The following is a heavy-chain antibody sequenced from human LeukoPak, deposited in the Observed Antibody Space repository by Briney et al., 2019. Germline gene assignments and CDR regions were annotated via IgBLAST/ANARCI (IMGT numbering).Heavy chain of an antibody. CDR2: ISSSGSTI. V-gene: IGHV3-48*03. CDR3: ARTYYDILTGLDPFPYAFDI. Sequence: GGSLRLSCAASGFTFSSYEMNWVRQAPGKGPEWVSYISSSGSTIYYADSVKGRFTISRDNAKNSLYLQMNSLRAEDTAVYYCARTYYDILTGLDPFPYAFDIWGQGTMVTVSS. CDR1: GFTFSSYE. D-gene: IGHD3-9*01. J-gene: IGHJ3*02.